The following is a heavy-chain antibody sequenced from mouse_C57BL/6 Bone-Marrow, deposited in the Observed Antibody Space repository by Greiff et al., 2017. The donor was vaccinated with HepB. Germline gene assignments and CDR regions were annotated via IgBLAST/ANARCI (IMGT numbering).Heavy chain of an antibody. CDR3: ARNLIYYDYDGGYFDY. CDR2: IWTGGGT. J-gene: IGHJ2*01. V-gene: IGHV2-9-1*01. Sequence: VQVVESGPGLVAPSQSLSITCTVSGFSLTSYAISWVRQPPGKGLEWLGVIWTGGGTNYNSALKSRLSISKDNSKSQVFLKMNSLQTDDTARYYCARNLIYYDYDGGYFDYWGQGTTLTVSS. D-gene: IGHD2-4*01. CDR1: GFSLTSYA.